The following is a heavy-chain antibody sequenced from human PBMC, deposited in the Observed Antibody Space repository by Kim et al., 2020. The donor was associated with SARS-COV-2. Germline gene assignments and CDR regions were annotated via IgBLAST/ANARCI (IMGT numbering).Heavy chain of an antibody. V-gene: IGHV3-11*06. CDR2: ISTTSSFT. Sequence: GGSLRLSCAASGFTFSDYFMSWIRQAPGKGLEWLSYISTTSSFTKYSDSVKGRFTISRDNAKNALYLQMNNLRAGDTAVYYCARFTGILSGYSIDLWGQGTLVTVSS. J-gene: IGHJ5*02. D-gene: IGHD3-9*01. CDR3: ARFTGILSGYSIDL. CDR1: GFTFSDYF.